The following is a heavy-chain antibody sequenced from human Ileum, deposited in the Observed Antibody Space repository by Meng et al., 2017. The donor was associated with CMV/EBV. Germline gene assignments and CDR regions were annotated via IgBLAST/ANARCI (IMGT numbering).Heavy chain of an antibody. CDR2: IYWNDDK. D-gene: IGHD1/OR15-1a*01. CDR1: VFSLSTSEVG. V-gene: IGHV2-5*01. J-gene: IGHJ5*02. CDR3: AYSRNKIFDP. Sequence: LTCTFSVFSLSTSEVGVSWIRQPPGKALEWLALIYWNDDKRYSPSLESRLTITKDTSKNQVVLTMTNMDPVDTATYYCAYSRNKIFDPWGQGTLVTVSS.